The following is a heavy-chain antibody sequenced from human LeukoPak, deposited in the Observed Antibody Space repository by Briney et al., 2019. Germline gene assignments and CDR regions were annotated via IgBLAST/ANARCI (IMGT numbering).Heavy chain of an antibody. D-gene: IGHD6-19*01. Sequence: SETLSLTCTVSGGSISSSSYYWGWIRQPPGKGLEWIGSIYYSGNTYNNPSLKSRVTISVDTSKTQFSLKLSSVTAADTAVYYCARYEGQWLALDYWGQGTLVTVSS. V-gene: IGHV4-39*01. CDR1: GGSISSSSYY. J-gene: IGHJ4*02. CDR2: IYYSGNT. CDR3: ARYEGQWLALDY.